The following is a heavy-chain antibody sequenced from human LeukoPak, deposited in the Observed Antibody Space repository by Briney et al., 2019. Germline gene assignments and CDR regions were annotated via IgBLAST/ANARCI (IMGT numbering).Heavy chain of an antibody. D-gene: IGHD5-18*01. CDR1: GGSISSSSYY. V-gene: IGHV4-39*02. J-gene: IGHJ4*02. Sequence: KPSETLSLTCTVSGGSISSSSYYWGWIRQPPGKGLEWIGSIYYSGSTYYNPSLKSRVTISVDTSKNQFSLKLSSVTAADTAVYYCVREWGYSYGQASYFDYWGQGTLVTVSS. CDR3: VREWGYSYGQASYFDY. CDR2: IYYSGST.